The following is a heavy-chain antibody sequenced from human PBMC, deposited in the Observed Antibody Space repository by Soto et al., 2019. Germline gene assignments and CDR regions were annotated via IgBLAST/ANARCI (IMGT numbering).Heavy chain of an antibody. CDR1: FRSIRMYS. V-gene: IGHV4-59*01. CDR2: IYYSGST. CDR3: ARGAGIQLPLPFGV. J-gene: IGHJ6*02. Sequence: PAENLSLTCPVTFRSIRMYSSRWIRQPPGKGLEWIGYIYYSGSTNYNPSLKSRVTISVDTSKNHFSLKLSSVTAADTAVYYCARGAGIQLPLPFGVWGQGTTVTGSS. D-gene: IGHD5-18*01.